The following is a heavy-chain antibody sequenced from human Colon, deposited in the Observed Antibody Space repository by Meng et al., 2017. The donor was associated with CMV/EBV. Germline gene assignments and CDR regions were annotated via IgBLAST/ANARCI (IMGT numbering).Heavy chain of an antibody. Sequence: SGYNFSCCSYTWVRQAPGPGLGLMGWISVYNGNTNYAPELQGRVSMTTDTSTSTAYMELRSLISDDTAAYYCARLNGGNSGDWFDPWGQGTLVTVSS. V-gene: IGHV1-18*01. D-gene: IGHD4-23*01. J-gene: IGHJ5*02. CDR3: ARLNGGNSGDWFDP. CDR2: ISVYNGNT. CDR1: GYNFSCCS.